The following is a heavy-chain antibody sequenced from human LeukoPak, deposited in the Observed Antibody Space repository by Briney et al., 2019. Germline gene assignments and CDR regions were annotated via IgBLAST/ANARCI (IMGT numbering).Heavy chain of an antibody. Sequence: GGSLRLSCAASGFTFSSYAMSWVRQAPGKGLEWVSAISGSGGSTYYADSVKGRFTISRDNSKNTLYLQMNSLRAEDTAVYYCAHFTMVRGAAFDYWGQGTLVTVSS. CDR3: AHFTMVRGAAFDY. J-gene: IGHJ4*02. CDR1: GFTFSSYA. V-gene: IGHV3-23*01. CDR2: ISGSGGST. D-gene: IGHD3-10*01.